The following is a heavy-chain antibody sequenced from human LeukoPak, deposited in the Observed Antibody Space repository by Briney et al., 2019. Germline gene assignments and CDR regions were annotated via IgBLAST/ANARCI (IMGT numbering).Heavy chain of an antibody. Sequence: PGGSLRLSCAVSGFTVNNNYMSWVRQVPGKGLECVSVIYSGGGTNYADSVKGRFTISRDISKNTLYLQMNSLRADDTAVYYCARKWGDGAFDYWGQGTLVTVSS. CDR1: GFTVNNNY. D-gene: IGHD1-26*01. CDR3: ARKWGDGAFDY. V-gene: IGHV3-53*01. J-gene: IGHJ4*02. CDR2: IYSGGGT.